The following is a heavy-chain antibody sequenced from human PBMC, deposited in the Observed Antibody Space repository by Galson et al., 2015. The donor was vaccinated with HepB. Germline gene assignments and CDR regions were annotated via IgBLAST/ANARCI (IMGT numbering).Heavy chain of an antibody. CDR3: ATDLGWEQRF. V-gene: IGHV1-24*01. CDR2: FDPEDGET. CDR1: GYSLTELS. J-gene: IGHJ4*02. D-gene: IGHD1/OR15-1a*01. Sequence: SVKVSCKVAGYSLTELSMHWVRQAPGKGLEWMGGFDPEDGETIYAQKLQGRITPTEDTSTDTAYMELSSLRSEDTAVYYCATDLGWEQRFWGQGTLVTVSS.